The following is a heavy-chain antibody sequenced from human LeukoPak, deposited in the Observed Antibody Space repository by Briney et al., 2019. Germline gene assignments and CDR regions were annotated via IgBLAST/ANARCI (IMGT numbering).Heavy chain of an antibody. V-gene: IGHV4-61*01. CDR1: GGSVRSDSYY. CDR3: VREAATDYYDSSGYYRQTEVFDA. Sequence: PSETLSLTCTVSGGSVRSDSYYWNWIRQPPGKGLEWIGYVYYSGSTNYNPSLKSRVTISVDTSKNQFSLKLRSVTAADTAVYYCVREAATDYYDSSGYYRQTEVFDAWGQGTMVTVSS. J-gene: IGHJ3*01. D-gene: IGHD3-22*01. CDR2: VYYSGST.